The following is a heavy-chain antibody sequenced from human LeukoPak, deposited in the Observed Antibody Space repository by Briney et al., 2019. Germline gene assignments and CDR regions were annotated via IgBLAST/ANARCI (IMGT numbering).Heavy chain of an antibody. J-gene: IGHJ4*02. Sequence: PGGSLRLSCVASGFNFHVYAIHWVRQTPGEGLEWAAVISYDGSNKYYADSVKGRFTVSRDNSKNTVYLQMSSLRPEDTAVYYCAKDKEGSLVYYFDYWGQGTLVTVSS. CDR2: ISYDGSNK. CDR1: GFNFHVYA. V-gene: IGHV3-30*04. CDR3: AKDKEGSLVYYFDY.